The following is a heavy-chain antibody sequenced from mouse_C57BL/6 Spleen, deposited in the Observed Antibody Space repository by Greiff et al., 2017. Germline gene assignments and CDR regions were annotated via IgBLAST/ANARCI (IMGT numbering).Heavy chain of an antibody. J-gene: IGHJ4*01. CDR1: GFTFSSYA. Sequence: EVKLMESGGGLLKPGGSLKLSCAASGFTFSSYAMSWVRQTPEKRLEWVATISDGGSYTYYPDNVKGRFTISRDNAKNNLYLQMSHLKSEDTAMYYCARRHAIYYAMDYWGQGTSVTVSS. CDR2: ISDGGSYT. V-gene: IGHV5-4*03. CDR3: ARRHAIYYAMDY.